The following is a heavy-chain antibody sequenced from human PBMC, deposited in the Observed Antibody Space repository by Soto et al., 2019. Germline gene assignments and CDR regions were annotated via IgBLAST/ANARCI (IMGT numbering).Heavy chain of an antibody. CDR2: ITSSSSYI. Sequence: GGSLRLSCAASGFMFSSYEMNWVRLAPGRGPEWVAHITSSSSYIYYADSVKGRFTISRDNAKNSLYLQMNSLRAEDTAVYYCARGPTIFGIRFDPWGQGTLVTVS. J-gene: IGHJ5*02. D-gene: IGHD3-3*01. CDR3: ARGPTIFGIRFDP. V-gene: IGHV3-21*05. CDR1: GFMFSSYE.